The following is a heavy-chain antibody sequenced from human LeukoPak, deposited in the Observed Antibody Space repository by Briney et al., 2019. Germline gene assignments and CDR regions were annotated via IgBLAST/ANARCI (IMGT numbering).Heavy chain of an antibody. D-gene: IGHD3-10*01. Sequence: SETLSLTCTVSGGSISSYYWSWIRQPPGKGLEWIGYIYYSGSINYNPSLKSRVTISVDTSKNQFSLKLSSVTAADTAVYYCARGSYISDYWGQGTLVTVSS. CDR2: IYYSGSI. V-gene: IGHV4-59*01. CDR3: ARGSYISDY. CDR1: GGSISSYY. J-gene: IGHJ4*02.